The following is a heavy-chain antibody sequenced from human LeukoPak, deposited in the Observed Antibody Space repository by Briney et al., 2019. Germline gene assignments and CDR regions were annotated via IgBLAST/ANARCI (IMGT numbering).Heavy chain of an antibody. Sequence: SETLSLTCTVSGGSINSYYWSWIRQPPGKGLEWIGYIYYSGSTNYNPSLKSRVTISVDTSKNQFSLKLSSVTAADTAVYYCARMSLPSTYYFYMDVWGKGTTVTVSS. CDR1: GGSINSYY. D-gene: IGHD5/OR15-5a*01. CDR3: ARMSLPSTYYFYMDV. J-gene: IGHJ6*03. CDR2: IYYSGST. V-gene: IGHV4-59*01.